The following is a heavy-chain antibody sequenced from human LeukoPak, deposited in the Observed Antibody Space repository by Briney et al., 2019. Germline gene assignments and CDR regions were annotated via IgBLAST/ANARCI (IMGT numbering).Heavy chain of an antibody. J-gene: IGHJ4*02. CDR3: ARGDCSEGNCYSDY. V-gene: IGHV1-46*01. CDR2: FTPSGGTT. D-gene: IGHD2-21*02. CDR1: GYTFRTYY. Sequence: GASVKVSCETFGYTFRTYYIYWVRQAPGQGLEWMGRFTPSGGTTKYAQNFQGRVTMTRDTSTNTVYMELSSLRSDDTAVYYCARGDCSEGNCYSDYWGQGTLVTVSS.